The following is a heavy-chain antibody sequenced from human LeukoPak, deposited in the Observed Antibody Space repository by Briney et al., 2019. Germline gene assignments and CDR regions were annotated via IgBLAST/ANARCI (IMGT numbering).Heavy chain of an antibody. J-gene: IGHJ4*02. CDR3: ARGLQYCSI. V-gene: IGHV3-7*04. D-gene: IGHD4-11*01. CDR2: IKQDGSEI. Sequence: PGRSLRLSCAASGFTFSTYWMSWVRQAPGKGLEWVANIKQDGSEIYYVDSVKGRFVISRDNAKNSLYLQMNSLRAEDTAVYYCARGLQYCSIWGQGTLVTVSS. CDR1: GFTFSTYW.